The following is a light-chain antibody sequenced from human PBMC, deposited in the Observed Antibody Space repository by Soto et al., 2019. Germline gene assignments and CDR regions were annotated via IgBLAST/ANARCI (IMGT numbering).Light chain of an antibody. Sequence: QSALTQPPSASGSPGQSVTISCTGTSSDVGAHNSVSWYQQHPGKAPKLMIYEVIKRPSGVPDRFSGSKSDNTASLTVSGLQAEDEAVYYCSSYAGSNTFVVFGGGTKLTVL. CDR3: SSYAGSNTFVV. CDR2: EVI. J-gene: IGLJ2*01. CDR1: SSDVGAHNS. V-gene: IGLV2-8*01.